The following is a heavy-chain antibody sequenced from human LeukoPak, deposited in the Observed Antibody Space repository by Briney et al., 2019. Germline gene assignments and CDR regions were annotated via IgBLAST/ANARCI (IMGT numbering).Heavy chain of an antibody. Sequence: SETLSLTCAVYGGSFSGYYWSWLRQPPGKGLEWFGSIYYSGSTYYNPSLKSRVTISVDTSKNQFSLKLSSVTAADTAVYYCARRDYVWGSPDYWGQGTLVTVSS. D-gene: IGHD3-16*01. V-gene: IGHV4-34*01. CDR2: IYYSGST. J-gene: IGHJ4*02. CDR1: GGSFSGYY. CDR3: ARRDYVWGSPDY.